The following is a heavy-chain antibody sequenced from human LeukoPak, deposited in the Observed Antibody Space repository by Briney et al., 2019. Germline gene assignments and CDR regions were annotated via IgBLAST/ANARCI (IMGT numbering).Heavy chain of an antibody. Sequence: GGSLRLSCAASGFTFSSYWMHWVRQAPGKGLVWVSRFNSDGSSTSYADSVKGRFAISSDNAKNTLYLQMNSLRAEDTAVYYCTTGGYTYGSLVDYWGQGTLVTVSS. CDR1: GFTFSSYW. V-gene: IGHV3-74*01. D-gene: IGHD5-18*01. CDR2: FNSDGSST. J-gene: IGHJ4*02. CDR3: TTGGYTYGSLVDY.